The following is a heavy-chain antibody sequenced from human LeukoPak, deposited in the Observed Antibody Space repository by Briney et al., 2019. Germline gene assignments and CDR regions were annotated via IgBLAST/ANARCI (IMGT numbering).Heavy chain of an antibody. CDR1: GGSISSSSYY. J-gene: IGHJ4*02. Sequence: SETLSLTCTVSGGSISSSSYYWGWIRQPPGKGLEWIGSIYYSGSTYYNPSLKSRVTISVDTSKNQFSLKLSSVTAADTAVYYCARTTAMVLYYLDYWGQGTLVTVSS. D-gene: IGHD5-18*01. V-gene: IGHV4-39*07. CDR3: ARTTAMVLYYLDY. CDR2: IYYSGST.